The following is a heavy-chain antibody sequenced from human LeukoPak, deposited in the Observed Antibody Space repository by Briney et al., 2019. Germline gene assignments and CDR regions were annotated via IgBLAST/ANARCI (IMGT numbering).Heavy chain of an antibody. CDR3: ATGAGDFDH. J-gene: IGHJ4*02. D-gene: IGHD1-14*01. Sequence: PSETLSLTCTVSGYSISNDYYWGWIRQPPGKGLEWIGSIYHSGSIYYNPSLKSRVTISVDTSKNQFSLRLSSVTAADTAVYYCATGAGDFDHWGQGILVTVSS. CDR2: IYHSGSI. CDR1: GYSISNDYY. V-gene: IGHV4-38-2*02.